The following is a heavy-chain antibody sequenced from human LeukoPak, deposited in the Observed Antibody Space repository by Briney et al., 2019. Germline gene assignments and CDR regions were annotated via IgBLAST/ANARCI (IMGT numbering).Heavy chain of an antibody. D-gene: IGHD3-3*01. CDR2: ITWNSGAT. Sequence: GKSLRLSCAASGFNFDDYAMHWVRQTPGEGLEWVSGITWNSGATSNADSVKGRFTISRDNAKNSLYLQMNSLRAEDTALYHCAKSSDRSRYYQVQHWGQGALVTVSS. V-gene: IGHV3-9*01. CDR1: GFNFDDYA. CDR3: AKSSDRSRYYQVQH. J-gene: IGHJ4*02.